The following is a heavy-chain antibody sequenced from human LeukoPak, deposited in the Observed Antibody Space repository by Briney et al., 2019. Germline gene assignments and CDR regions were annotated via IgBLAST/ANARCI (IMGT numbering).Heavy chain of an antibody. J-gene: IGHJ6*04. D-gene: IGHD3-10*01. CDR3: ARGLPYYYGSGSYYNSWVGYMDV. CDR1: GFTFSSYA. Sequence: GSLRLSCAASGFTFSSYAMSWIRQPPGKGLEWIGEIKHSGSTNYNPSLKSRVTISVDTSKNQFSLKLSSVTAADTAVYYCARGLPYYYGSGSYYNSWVGYMDVWGKGTTVTVSS. CDR2: IKHSGST. V-gene: IGHV4-34*01.